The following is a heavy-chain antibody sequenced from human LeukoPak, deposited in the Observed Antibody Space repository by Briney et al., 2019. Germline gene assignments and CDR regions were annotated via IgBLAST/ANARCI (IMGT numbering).Heavy chain of an antibody. J-gene: IGHJ4*01. CDR1: GASISRYH. V-gene: IGHV4-4*07. Sequence: SETLSLTCTVSGASISRYHWSWVRQAAGKGLEWIGRIYTSGITNYNPSLNSRVTISVDKPKNLFSLRLSSMTAADTAVYYCARDRQGDYYGAGAYSYYFDYWATEPWSPSPQ. D-gene: IGHD3-10*01. CDR2: IYTSGIT. CDR3: ARDRQGDYYGAGAYSYYFDY.